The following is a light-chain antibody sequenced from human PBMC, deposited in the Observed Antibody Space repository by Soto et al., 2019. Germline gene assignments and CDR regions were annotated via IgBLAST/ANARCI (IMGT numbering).Light chain of an antibody. CDR1: QSVISDY. CDR3: QQFDSSRLT. Sequence: EIVLTQSPATLSLSPGDRATLSCRASQSVISDYLAWYQQKPGQAPRLLIYGASGRATGIPDRFSGSGSGTDFTLTISRLEPEDFAIYYCQQFDSSRLTFGGGTKVDIK. V-gene: IGKV3-20*01. CDR2: GAS. J-gene: IGKJ4*01.